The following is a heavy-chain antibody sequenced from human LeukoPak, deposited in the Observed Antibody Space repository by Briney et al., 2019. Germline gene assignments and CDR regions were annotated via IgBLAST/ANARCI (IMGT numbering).Heavy chain of an antibody. V-gene: IGHV4-39*01. Sequence: SDTLSLTCTVSGDSLGRSNTYWGWIRQTPGKGLEWLGTILHSGYTYNSPSLKSRVTMSVDSPKNQFSLSLSSVTAADTAVYFCARHRGGGYHYMDVWGEGTTVIVSS. D-gene: IGHD2-21*01. CDR3: ARHRGGGYHYMDV. CDR1: GDSLGRSNTY. J-gene: IGHJ6*03. CDR2: ILHSGYT.